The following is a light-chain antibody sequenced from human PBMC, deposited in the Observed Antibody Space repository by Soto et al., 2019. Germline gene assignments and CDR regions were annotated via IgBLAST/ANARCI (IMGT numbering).Light chain of an antibody. V-gene: IGKV3-20*01. Sequence: EIVLTQSPGTLSLSPGERATLSCRASQSVSSSYLAWYQQKPGQAPRLLIYCASSRATAIPARFSGSGSGADFPLTISRLEPEDFGVYYCQQYGSSPWTFGQGPKVAIK. CDR3: QQYGSSPWT. CDR2: CAS. J-gene: IGKJ1*01. CDR1: QSVSSSY.